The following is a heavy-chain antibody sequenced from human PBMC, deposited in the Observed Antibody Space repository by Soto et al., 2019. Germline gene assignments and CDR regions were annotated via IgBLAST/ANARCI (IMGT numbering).Heavy chain of an antibody. CDR3: ARGRGTTAWLLYYALDV. D-gene: IGHD1-1*01. J-gene: IGHJ6*01. CDR2: LNPSAGNT. V-gene: IGHV1-46*01. CDR1: GYTLSNYY. Sequence: QVQLVQSGAEVKKPGASVTVCCKASGYTLSNYYIHWVRQAPGQGLEWMGILNPSAGNTNYARKFQGRVTVTRDTSTDTVYKELNSLRSEDTAVYYCARGRGTTAWLLYYALDVWGQGTTVIVSS.